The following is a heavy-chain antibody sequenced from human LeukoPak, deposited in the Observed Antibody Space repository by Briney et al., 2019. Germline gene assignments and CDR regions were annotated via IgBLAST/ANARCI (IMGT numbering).Heavy chain of an antibody. Sequence: GGSLRLSCAASGFTFDDYAMHWVRQAPGKGLEWVSGISWNSGSIGYADSVKGRFTISRDKAKNSLYLQMNSLRAEDTALYYCAKDGDYRGDYFDYWGQGTLVTVSS. CDR3: AKDGDYRGDYFDY. D-gene: IGHD3-16*01. CDR1: GFTFDDYA. CDR2: ISWNSGSI. V-gene: IGHV3-9*01. J-gene: IGHJ4*02.